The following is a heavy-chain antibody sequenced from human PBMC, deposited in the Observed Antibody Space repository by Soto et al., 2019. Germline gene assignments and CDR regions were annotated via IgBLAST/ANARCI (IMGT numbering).Heavy chain of an antibody. CDR3: ARATYYYDSSGYYGYYFDY. J-gene: IGHJ4*02. Sequence: SETLSLTCTASGGSISSYYWSWIRQPPGKGLEWIGYIYYSGSTNYNSSLKSRVTISVDTSKNQLSLKLSSVTAADTAVYYCARATYYYDSSGYYGYYFDYWGQGTLVTVSS. V-gene: IGHV4-59*01. CDR2: IYYSGST. CDR1: GGSISSYY. D-gene: IGHD3-22*01.